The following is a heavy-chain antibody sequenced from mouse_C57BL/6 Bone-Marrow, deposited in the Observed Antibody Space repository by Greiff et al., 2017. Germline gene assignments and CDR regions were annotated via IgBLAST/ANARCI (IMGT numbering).Heavy chain of an antibody. V-gene: IGHV5-17*01. D-gene: IGHD1-1*01. CDR2: ISSGSSTI. CDR3: ASSIYYYGWFAY. J-gene: IGHJ3*01. Sequence: DVTLVESGGGLVKPGGSLKLSCAASGFTFSDYGMHWVRQAPEKGLEWVAYISSGSSTIYYADTVKGRVTISRDNAKNTPFLQMTSLRSEDTAMYYCASSIYYYGWFAYWGHGTLVTVSA. CDR1: GFTFSDYG.